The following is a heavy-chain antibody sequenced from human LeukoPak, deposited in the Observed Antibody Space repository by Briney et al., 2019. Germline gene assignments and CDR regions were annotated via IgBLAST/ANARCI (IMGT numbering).Heavy chain of an antibody. CDR2: IYYSGST. CDR1: GGSFSGYY. J-gene: IGHJ2*01. V-gene: IGHV4-59*01. Sequence: ASETLSLTCAVYGGSFSGYYWSWIRQPPGKGLEWIGYIYYSGSTNYNPSLKSRVTISVDTSKNQFSLKLSSVTAADTAVYYCARDSGLHWYFDLWGRGTLVTVSS. CDR3: ARDSGLHWYFDL.